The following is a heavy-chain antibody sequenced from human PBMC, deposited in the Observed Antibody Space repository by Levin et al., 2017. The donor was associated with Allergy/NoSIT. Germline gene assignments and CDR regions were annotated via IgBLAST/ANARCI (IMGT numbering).Heavy chain of an antibody. Sequence: GGSLRLSCAASGFTFSSYSMNWVRQAPGKGLEWVSSISSSSSYIYYADSVKGRFTISRDNAKNSLYLQMNSLRAEDTAVYYCARSGAPRDYYFDYWGQGTLVTVSS. CDR3: ARSGAPRDYYFDY. CDR1: GFTFSSYS. V-gene: IGHV3-21*01. CDR2: ISSSSSYI. D-gene: IGHD7-27*01. J-gene: IGHJ4*02.